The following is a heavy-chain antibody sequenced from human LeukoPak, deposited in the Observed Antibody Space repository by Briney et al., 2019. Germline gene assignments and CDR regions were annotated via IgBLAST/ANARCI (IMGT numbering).Heavy chain of an antibody. V-gene: IGHV4-4*07. Sequence: LEWIGRIYTSGSTNYNPSLKSRVTMSVDTSKNQFSLKLSSVTAADTAVYYCARRFSDAFDIWGQGTMVTVSS. CDR3: ARRFSDAFDI. J-gene: IGHJ3*02. CDR2: IYTSGST.